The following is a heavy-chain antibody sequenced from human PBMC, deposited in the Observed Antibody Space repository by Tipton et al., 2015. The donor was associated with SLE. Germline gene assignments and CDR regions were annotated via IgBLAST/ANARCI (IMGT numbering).Heavy chain of an antibody. D-gene: IGHD2-2*01. Sequence: TLSLTCTVFDGSLNGYYWAWLRQSPGKGLEWIGEISHDGGANYNPSLESRGTISLDTSKNQFSLKLNSVTAADTAVYYCAREPRDLVVGGRYYYYYGIDVWGQGTTVTVSS. V-gene: IGHV4-34*01. CDR1: DGSLNGYY. J-gene: IGHJ6*02. CDR3: AREPRDLVVGGRYYYYYGIDV. CDR2: ISHDGGA.